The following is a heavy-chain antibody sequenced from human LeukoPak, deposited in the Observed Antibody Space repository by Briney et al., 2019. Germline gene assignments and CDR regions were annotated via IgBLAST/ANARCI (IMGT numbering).Heavy chain of an antibody. J-gene: IGHJ4*02. D-gene: IGHD6-6*01. CDR3: AKEQSSSGFFDY. CDR2: ISGRGDRT. CDR1: GFTFSRDW. V-gene: IGHV3-23*01. Sequence: GGSLRLSCAASGFTFSRDWMSWVRQAPGKGLEWVSAISGRGDRTYYADSVKGRFTISRDNSKNTLYLQMNSLRAEDTAVYYCAKEQSSSGFFDYWGQGTLVTVSS.